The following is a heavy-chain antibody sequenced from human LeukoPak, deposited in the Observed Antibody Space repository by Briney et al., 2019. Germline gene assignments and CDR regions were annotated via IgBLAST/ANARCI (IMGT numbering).Heavy chain of an antibody. CDR2: ISGSGGST. Sequence: PGGSLRLSCAASGFTFSSYAMSWVRQAPGKGLEWVSAISGSGGSTYYADSVKGRFTISRDNSKNTLYLQMNSLRAEDTAVYYCAKAEVAYYDFWSGYHPASDRGFDYWGQGTLVTVSS. D-gene: IGHD3-3*01. CDR1: GFTFSSYA. J-gene: IGHJ4*02. V-gene: IGHV3-23*01. CDR3: AKAEVAYYDFWSGYHPASDRGFDY.